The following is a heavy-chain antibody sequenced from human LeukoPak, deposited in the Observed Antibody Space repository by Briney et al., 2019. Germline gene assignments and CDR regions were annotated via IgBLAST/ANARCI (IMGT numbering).Heavy chain of an antibody. Sequence: PGGSLRLSCAASGFTFSSYEMNWVRQAPGKRLEWVSYISSGGTIYYADSVKGRFTISRDNAKNSLYLRMNSLRAEDTAVYYCARDHGSTAFDIWGQGTMVTVSS. CDR2: ISSGGTI. J-gene: IGHJ3*02. D-gene: IGHD2-2*01. CDR3: ARDHGSTAFDI. CDR1: GFTFSSYE. V-gene: IGHV3-48*03.